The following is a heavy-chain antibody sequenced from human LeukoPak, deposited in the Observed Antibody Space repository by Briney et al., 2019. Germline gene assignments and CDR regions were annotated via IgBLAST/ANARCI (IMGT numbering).Heavy chain of an antibody. CDR2: IYYSGSI. CDR3: ARSGRGGYLHY. V-gene: IGHV4-59*08. CDR1: GGSLSSYY. J-gene: IGHJ4*02. D-gene: IGHD3-10*01. Sequence: SETLSLTCTVSGGSLSSYYWGWIGQPPGKGLRGFGHIYYSGSINDNPSPTSPSTISVDTSKNQFSLTLSSVTAADTAVYYCARSGRGGYLHYWGQGTLVTVSS.